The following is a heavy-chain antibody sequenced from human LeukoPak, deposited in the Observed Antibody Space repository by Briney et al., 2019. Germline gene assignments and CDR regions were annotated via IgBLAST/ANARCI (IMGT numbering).Heavy chain of an antibody. CDR3: ARESFGEVFFDY. Sequence: GRSLRLSCAASGFTFSNFAMHWVRQAPGKGLEWVAVMSHDGSNQYYADSVKGRFTISRDNSKDTLYVQMNSLRREDTAVYYCARESFGEVFFDYWGQGTPVTVSS. V-gene: IGHV3-30*04. D-gene: IGHD3-10*01. J-gene: IGHJ4*02. CDR2: MSHDGSNQ. CDR1: GFTFSNFA.